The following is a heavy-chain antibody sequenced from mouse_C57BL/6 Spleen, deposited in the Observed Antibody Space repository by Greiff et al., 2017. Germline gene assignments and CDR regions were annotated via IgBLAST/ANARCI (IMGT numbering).Heavy chain of an antibody. Sequence: QVQLQQSGAELVRPGTSVKVSCKASGYAFTNYLIEWVKQRPGQGLEWIGVINPGSGGTNYNEKFKGKATLTADKSSRTAYMQLSSLTSEDSAVYFCARGEIYYDFHPFAYWGQGTLVTVSA. V-gene: IGHV1-54*01. D-gene: IGHD2-4*01. CDR1: GYAFTNYL. CDR2: INPGSGGT. J-gene: IGHJ3*01. CDR3: ARGEIYYDFHPFAY.